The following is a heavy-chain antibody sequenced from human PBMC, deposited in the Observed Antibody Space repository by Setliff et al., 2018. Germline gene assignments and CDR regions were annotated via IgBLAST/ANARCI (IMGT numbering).Heavy chain of an antibody. CDR1: GGSISSSDFY. Sequence: SETLSLTCTVSGGSISSSDFYWGWIRQPPGKGLEWIGSIYYSGTTYYNPSLKSPVTISIDTSKNQFSLKLSSVTAADTAIYYCARHDARGQGILVTVSS. V-gene: IGHV4-39*01. CDR3: ARHDA. J-gene: IGHJ5*02. CDR2: IYYSGTT.